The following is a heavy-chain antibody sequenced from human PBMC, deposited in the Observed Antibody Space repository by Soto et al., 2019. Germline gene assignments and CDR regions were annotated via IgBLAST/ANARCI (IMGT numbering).Heavy chain of an antibody. D-gene: IGHD5-18*01. V-gene: IGHV6-1*01. CDR3: ARVRGYSYGHFDY. CDR2: TYYRSKWYY. CDR1: GDSVSSNSAG. J-gene: IGHJ4*02. Sequence: SQTLSLTCAITGDSVSSNSAGWSWVRQSPSRGLEWLGRTYYRSKWYYEYAVSVRGRITINPDTSKNQYSLQLNSVTPEDTAVYYCARVRGYSYGHFDYWGQGTLVTVSS.